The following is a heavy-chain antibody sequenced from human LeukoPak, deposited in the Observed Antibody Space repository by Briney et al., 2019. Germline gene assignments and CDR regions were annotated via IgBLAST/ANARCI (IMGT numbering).Heavy chain of an antibody. CDR1: GYTFNTYW. Sequence: GEALKISFKGSGYTFNTYWIGLVRQMPGKGLGWMGIIYPGDSDTIYSPSFRGQVTISVDKSISTAYLQWSSLKASDTAMYYCATPLSIGNCGGASCPSDFWGQGTLVTVSS. J-gene: IGHJ4*02. CDR3: ATPLSIGNCGGASCPSDF. CDR2: IYPGDSDT. D-gene: IGHD2-15*01. V-gene: IGHV5-51*01.